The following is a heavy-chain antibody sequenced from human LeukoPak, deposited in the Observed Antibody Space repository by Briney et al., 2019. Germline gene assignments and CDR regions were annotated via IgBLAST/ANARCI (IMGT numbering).Heavy chain of an antibody. Sequence: GSLRLSCAASGFTFSGSALHWIRQPAGKGLEWIGRIYTSGSTNYNPSLKSRVTMSVDTSKNQFSLKLSSVTAADTAVYYCARETEARPEVRYFDYWGQGTLVTVSS. V-gene: IGHV4-4*07. CDR2: IYTSGST. D-gene: IGHD6-6*01. CDR1: GFTFSGSA. CDR3: ARETEARPEVRYFDY. J-gene: IGHJ4*02.